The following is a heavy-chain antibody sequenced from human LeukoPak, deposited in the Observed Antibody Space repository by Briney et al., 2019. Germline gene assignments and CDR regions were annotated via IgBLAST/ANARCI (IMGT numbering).Heavy chain of an antibody. V-gene: IGHV4-34*01. D-gene: IGHD1-7*01. CDR2: INHSGST. Sequence: SETLSLTCAVYGGSFRGYYWSWIRQPPGKGLEWIGGINHSGSTNYNPSLKSRVTISVDTSKNQFSLKLSSVTAADTAVYYCARGNYPDAFDIWGQGTMVTVSS. CDR1: GGSFRGYY. CDR3: ARGNYPDAFDI. J-gene: IGHJ3*02.